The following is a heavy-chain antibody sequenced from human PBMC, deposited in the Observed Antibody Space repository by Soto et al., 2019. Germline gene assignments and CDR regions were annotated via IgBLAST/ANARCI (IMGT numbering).Heavy chain of an antibody. CDR1: GASISSSNW. D-gene: IGHD2-2*01. V-gene: IGHV4-4*02. Sequence: QVQLQESGPGLVKPSGTLSLTCAVSGASISSSNWWSWVRQHPGTGLEWNGEIYHTGSTNYNPSLMNRVTISVDKSKNPFSLKLNSVTAADTAVYYCERDLGAIPAASPGGHAYWGQGTLVTVSS. CDR2: IYHTGST. J-gene: IGHJ4*02. CDR3: ERDLGAIPAASPGGHAY.